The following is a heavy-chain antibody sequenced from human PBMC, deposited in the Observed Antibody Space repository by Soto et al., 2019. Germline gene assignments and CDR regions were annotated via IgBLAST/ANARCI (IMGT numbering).Heavy chain of an antibody. CDR3: ARRLQWQLRPLDS. J-gene: IGHJ4*02. V-gene: IGHV3-11*01. CDR2: INTLSTAI. CDR1: GFTFNDYY. Sequence: LRLSCEGSGFTFNDYYMTWIRHAPGKGLEWVAYINTLSTAIYYADSVKGRFTISRDNAKNSLYLQMNGLRAEDTATYYCARRLQWQLRPLDSWGRGTLVTVSS. D-gene: IGHD6-19*01.